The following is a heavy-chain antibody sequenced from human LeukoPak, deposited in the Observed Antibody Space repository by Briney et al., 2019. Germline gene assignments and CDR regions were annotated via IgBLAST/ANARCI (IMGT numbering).Heavy chain of an antibody. CDR1: GDSLSSNSAA. Sequence: SQTLSLTCAISGDSLSSNSAAWNWLRQSPSRGLEWLGRTYYRSKWYNDYAVSVKSRITNNPDTSKNRFYLPLNSVTPEDTAVYCCAREPDYYCYYGMDVWRQGTTVSVCS. V-gene: IGHV6-1*01. J-gene: IGHJ6*02. CDR2: TYYRSKWYN. CDR3: AREPDYYCYYGMDV.